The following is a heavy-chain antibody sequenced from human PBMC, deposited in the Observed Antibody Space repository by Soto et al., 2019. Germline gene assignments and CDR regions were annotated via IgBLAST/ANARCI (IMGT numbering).Heavy chain of an antibody. J-gene: IGHJ4*02. D-gene: IGHD1-26*01. Sequence: QPGGSLRLSCAASGFTFSSYAMSWVRQAPGKGLEWVSAISGSGGSTYYADSVKGRFTISRDNSKNTLYLQMNSLRAEDTAVYYCAKGVSGSYHKELNYWGQGTLVTVSS. V-gene: IGHV3-23*01. CDR3: AKGVSGSYHKELNY. CDR1: GFTFSSYA. CDR2: ISGSGGST.